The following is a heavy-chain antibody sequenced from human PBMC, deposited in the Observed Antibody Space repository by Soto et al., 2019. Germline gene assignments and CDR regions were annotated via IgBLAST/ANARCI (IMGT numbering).Heavy chain of an antibody. CDR2: IYTGGST. Sequence: SLRLSCAASGFTVITNYMAWVRQAPGKGLEWVSIIYTGGSTYYADSVQGRFTISRDKSKNTLYLQMNSLRAEDTAVYYCASRAAAGYYYVMDVWGQGTTVTVSS. J-gene: IGHJ6*02. CDR1: GFTVITNY. V-gene: IGHV3-53*01. CDR3: ASRAAAGYYYVMDV. D-gene: IGHD6-25*01.